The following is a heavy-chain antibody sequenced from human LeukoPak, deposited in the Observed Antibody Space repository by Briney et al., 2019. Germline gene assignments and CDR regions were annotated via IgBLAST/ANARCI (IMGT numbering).Heavy chain of an antibody. Sequence: ASVKVSCKASRGTFSSYAISGVRQAPGQGLEWMGWISAYNGNTNYAQKLQGRVTMTTDTSTSTAYMELRSLRSDDTAVYYCARDLGEPIVVVPAAIPLDYWGQGTLVTVSS. CDR1: RGTFSSYA. CDR3: ARDLGEPIVVVPAAIPLDY. D-gene: IGHD2-2*02. CDR2: ISAYNGNT. J-gene: IGHJ4*02. V-gene: IGHV1-18*01.